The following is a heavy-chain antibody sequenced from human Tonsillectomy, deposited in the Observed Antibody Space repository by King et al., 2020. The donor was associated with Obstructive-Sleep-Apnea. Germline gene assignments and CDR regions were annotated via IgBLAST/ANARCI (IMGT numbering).Heavy chain of an antibody. CDR3: ARGGYFDY. CDR2: IYYSGNT. V-gene: IGHV4-59*13. CDR1: DGSISYYY. J-gene: IGHJ4*02. Sequence: VQLQESGPGLVKPSETLSLTCTVSDGSISYYYWSWIRQPPGKGLEWIGDIYYSGNTNYSPSLKSRVTISVDTSKSQFSLKLTSVTAADTAVYYCARGGYFDYWSQGTLVTVSS.